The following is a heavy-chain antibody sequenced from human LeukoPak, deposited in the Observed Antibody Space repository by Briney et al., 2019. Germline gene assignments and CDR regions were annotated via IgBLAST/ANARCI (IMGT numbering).Heavy chain of an antibody. J-gene: IGHJ4*02. CDR3: ARLGARQMLEY. Sequence: GGSLRLSCAASEFTFSSYWMSWVRQAPGKGLEWVANIKQDGGQIYYLESVEGRFTVSRDNAKNSLYLQMNSLRAEDTAVYYCARLGARQMLEYWGQGTLVTVSS. CDR2: IKQDGGQI. CDR1: EFTFSSYW. V-gene: IGHV3-7*01. D-gene: IGHD4-17*01.